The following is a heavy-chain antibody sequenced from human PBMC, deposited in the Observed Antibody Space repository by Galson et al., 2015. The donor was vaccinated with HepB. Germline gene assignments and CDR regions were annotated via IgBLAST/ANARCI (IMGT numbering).Heavy chain of an antibody. CDR2: ITTSGDST. D-gene: IGHD2-2*01. V-gene: IGHV3-23*01. CDR3: AKGGSTSCYVQIDY. Sequence: SLRLSCAASGFTFSSYAMSWVRQAPGKGLEWVSAITTSGDSTYYAASVKGRFTISRDNSKNTLYLQMNSLRAGDTAIYYCAKGGSTSCYVQIDYWGQGTLVTVSS. J-gene: IGHJ4*02. CDR1: GFTFSSYA.